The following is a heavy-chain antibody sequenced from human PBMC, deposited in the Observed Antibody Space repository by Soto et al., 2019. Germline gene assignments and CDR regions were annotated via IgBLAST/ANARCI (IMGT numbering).Heavy chain of an antibody. Sequence: PSETLSLTCTVSGGSISNISYCWGCIRQPPGKGLEWIGTIYYSGSTYYSPSLKSRVTISVDTSKNQFSLMLSAVTAADTAVYYCARHLRRGPIVKGMDVWGQGTTVTVSS. V-gene: IGHV4-39*01. CDR3: ARHLRRGPIVKGMDV. D-gene: IGHD2-21*01. CDR2: IYYSGST. CDR1: GGSISNISYC. J-gene: IGHJ6*02.